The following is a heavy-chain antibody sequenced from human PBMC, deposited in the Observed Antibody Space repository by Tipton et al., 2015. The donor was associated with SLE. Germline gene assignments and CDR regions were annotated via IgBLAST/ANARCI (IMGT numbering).Heavy chain of an antibody. CDR2: IYYSGST. CDR1: GGSISSHY. Sequence: LSLTCTVSGGSISSHYWSWIRQPPGKGLEWIGYIYYSGSTNYNPSLKSRVTISVDTSKNQFSLKLSSVTAADTAVYYCAREAAMVTDYWGQGTLVTVSS. D-gene: IGHD5-18*01. V-gene: IGHV4-59*11. J-gene: IGHJ4*02. CDR3: AREAAMVTDY.